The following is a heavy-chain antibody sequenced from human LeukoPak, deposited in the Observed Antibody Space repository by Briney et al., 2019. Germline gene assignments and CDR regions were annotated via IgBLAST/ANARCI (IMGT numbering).Heavy chain of an antibody. D-gene: IGHD3-10*01. CDR3: AKFHYYYGSGIFDAFDI. CDR1: GYSFMNNW. V-gene: IGHV5-51*01. CDR2: IYPGDSDT. Sequence: GESLKISCKGSGYSFMNNWIGWVRQMPGKGLEWMGIIYPGDSDTRYSPSFQGQVTISADKSISTAYLQWSSLRASDTAMYYCAKFHYYYGSGIFDAFDIWGIGTMVTVSS. J-gene: IGHJ3*02.